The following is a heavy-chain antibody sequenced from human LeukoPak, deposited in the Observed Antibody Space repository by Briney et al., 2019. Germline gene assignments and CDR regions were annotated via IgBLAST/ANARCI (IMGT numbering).Heavy chain of an antibody. D-gene: IGHD1-26*01. CDR1: GFTFYTYA. J-gene: IGHJ4*02. CDR2: ISSSGGRT. Sequence: GGSLRLSCAASGFTFYTYAMSWVRQAPGKGPEWVSGISSSGGRTDYADSVKGRFTISRDNSKNTLYLQMNSLRAEDTAVYYCATNLGARVWSYYFDYWGQGSLVTVSS. V-gene: IGHV3-23*01. CDR3: ATNLGARVWSYYFDY.